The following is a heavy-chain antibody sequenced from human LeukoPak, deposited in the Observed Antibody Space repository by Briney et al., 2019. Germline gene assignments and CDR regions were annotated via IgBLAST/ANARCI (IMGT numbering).Heavy chain of an antibody. CDR3: ARDGHEFWSGYHIDY. V-gene: IGHV3-7*03. Sequence: GGSLRLSCAASGFTFSSYWMSWVRQAPGKGLEWVANIKQDGSEKYYVDSVKGRFTISRDNAKNSLYLQMNSLRAEDTAVYYCARDGHEFWSGYHIDYWGQGTLVTVSS. J-gene: IGHJ4*02. CDR2: IKQDGSEK. CDR1: GFTFSSYW. D-gene: IGHD3-3*01.